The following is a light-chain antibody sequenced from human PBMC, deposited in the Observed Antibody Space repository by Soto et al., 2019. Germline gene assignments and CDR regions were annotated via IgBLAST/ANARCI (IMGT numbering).Light chain of an antibody. CDR3: QSYDSSLSGVV. CDR2: GSS. Sequence: QPVLTQPPSVSGAPGQRVTISCTGSSSNIGTHYDVHWYQQLPGTAPKLLIYGSSNRPSGVPDRFSGSKSGTSASLAITGLQAEDEADYYCQSYDSSLSGVVFGGGTKLTVL. J-gene: IGLJ2*01. V-gene: IGLV1-40*01. CDR1: SSNIGTHYD.